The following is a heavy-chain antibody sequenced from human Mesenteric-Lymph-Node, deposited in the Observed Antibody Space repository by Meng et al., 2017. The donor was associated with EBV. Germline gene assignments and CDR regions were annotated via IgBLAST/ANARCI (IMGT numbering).Heavy chain of an antibody. D-gene: IGHD3-22*01. V-gene: IGHV4-39*01. CDR1: GGSIGSPIYY. CDR2: FSYSGTT. J-gene: IGHJ4*02. CDR3: ARADYYDTSGVVDY. Sequence: QLPLQEWGPGLVKPSGTLSLTCTVSGGSIGSPIYYWGWIRQPPGKGLEWIGTFSYSGTTYYNTSLKSRVTISVDMSKNQFSLKLSSVTAADTAVYFCARADYYDTSGVVDYWGQGTLVTVSS.